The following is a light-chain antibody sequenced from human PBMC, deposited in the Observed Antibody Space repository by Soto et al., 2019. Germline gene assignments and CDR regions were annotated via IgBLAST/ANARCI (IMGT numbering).Light chain of an antibody. CDR2: KAS. V-gene: IGKV1-5*03. Sequence: DIQMTQSPSTLSASVGDRVTITCRASQSISSWLAWYQQKPGKAPKLLIYKASTLESGVPSRFSGSGSGTDFTLTISSLQPDYSATYYCQQYDSYALTFGGGTKVEIK. CDR1: QSISSW. CDR3: QQYDSYALT. J-gene: IGKJ4*01.